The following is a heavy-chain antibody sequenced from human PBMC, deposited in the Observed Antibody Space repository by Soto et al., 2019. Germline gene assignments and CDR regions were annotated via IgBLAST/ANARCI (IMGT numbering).Heavy chain of an antibody. CDR3: PRVDLRGYFSFSTDF. J-gene: IGHJ4*02. CDR1: GGSITSGGHY. D-gene: IGHD6-13*01. Sequence: SETLSLTCTVSGGSITSGGHYWGWIRQYPGKGLEWIGHIYDSGNMYFYNPSLKSRVTISADTSRNQFSLSLSSLTAADAYVYDCPRVDLRGYFSFSTDFWGQGILVTVSS. V-gene: IGHV4-31*03. CDR2: IYDSGNMY.